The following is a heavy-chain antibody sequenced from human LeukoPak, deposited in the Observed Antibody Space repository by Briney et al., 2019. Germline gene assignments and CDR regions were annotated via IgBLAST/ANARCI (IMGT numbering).Heavy chain of an antibody. CDR1: GFTFSSYG. J-gene: IGHJ4*02. V-gene: IGHV3-33*01. D-gene: IGHD4/OR15-4a*01. CDR2: IWYDGSNK. CDR3: ARDGAAVGAFDY. Sequence: GRSLRLSCAASGFTFSSYGMHWVRQAPGKGLEWVAVIWYDGSNKYYADSVKGRLTISRDNSKNTLYLQMNSLRAEDTAVYYCARDGAAVGAFDYWGEGTLVTVSS.